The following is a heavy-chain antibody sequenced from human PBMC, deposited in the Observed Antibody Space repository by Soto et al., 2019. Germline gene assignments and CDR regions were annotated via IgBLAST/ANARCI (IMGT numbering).Heavy chain of an antibody. V-gene: IGHV3-23*01. D-gene: IGHD3-9*01. CDR2: ISGSGGST. CDR1: GFTFSSYA. J-gene: IGHJ4*02. CDR3: AKDLTRYFDWFLTPFAY. Sequence: EVPLLESGGGLVQPGGSLRLSCAASGFTFSSYAMSWVRQAPGKGLEWVSAISGSGGSTYYADSVKGRFTISRDNSKNTLHLQMNSLRAEDTTVYYCAKDLTRYFDWFLTPFAYWGQGTLVTVSS.